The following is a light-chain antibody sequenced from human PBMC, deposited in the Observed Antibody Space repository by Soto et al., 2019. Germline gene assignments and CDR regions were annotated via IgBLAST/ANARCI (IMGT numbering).Light chain of an antibody. CDR2: KAS. Sequence: DVQMTQSPSTLSASVGERVTITCRTSQSVTGWLAWYQQKPGKAPKLLIYKASTLESGVPLRFTGSGSGAEFTLTISSLQPDDSATYFCQQYHTYPLTFGGGTKVEIK. J-gene: IGKJ4*01. CDR3: QQYHTYPLT. V-gene: IGKV1-5*03. CDR1: QSVTGW.